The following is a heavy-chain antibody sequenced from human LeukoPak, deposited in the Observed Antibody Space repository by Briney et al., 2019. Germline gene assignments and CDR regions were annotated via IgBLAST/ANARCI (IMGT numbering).Heavy chain of an antibody. CDR3: TSGVQGSSWIVN. D-gene: IGHD2-2*01. V-gene: IGHV3-74*01. CDR2: VNIDGSSI. Sequence: PGGSLRLSCAASGFTVSSYWMHWVRQAPGKGLVWVSRVNIDGSSITYADSVKGRFTISRDNAKNTLDLQMNSLRAEDTAVYYCTSGVQGSSWIVNWGQGTPVTVSS. CDR1: GFTVSSYW. J-gene: IGHJ4*02.